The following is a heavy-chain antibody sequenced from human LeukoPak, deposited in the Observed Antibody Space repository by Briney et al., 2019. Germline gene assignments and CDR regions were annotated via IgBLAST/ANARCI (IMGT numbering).Heavy chain of an antibody. CDR3: ARIPVTNWGPYYFDY. Sequence: ASVKVSCKASGYTFTSYGISWGRHAPGQGVEWMGWISAYHSNTNYAQQPHGRVTITTDTSTSTAYMALRSPRSDDTAVYYCARIPVTNWGPYYFDYWGQGTLVTVSS. J-gene: IGHJ4*02. V-gene: IGHV1-18*01. CDR2: ISAYHSNT. D-gene: IGHD7-27*01. CDR1: GYTFTSYG.